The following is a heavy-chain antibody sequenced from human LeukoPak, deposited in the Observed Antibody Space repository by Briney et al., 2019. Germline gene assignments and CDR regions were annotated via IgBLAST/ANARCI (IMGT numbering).Heavy chain of an antibody. CDR2: INTNTGNP. D-gene: IGHD4-17*01. Sequence: GASVNVSCKASGYTFTSYAMNWVRQAAGQGLEGMGWINTNTGNPTYAQGFTGRFVFSLDTSVSTAYLQISSLKAEDTAVYYCARELVYGDYSDYYYGMDVWGQGTTVTVSS. V-gene: IGHV7-4-1*02. CDR1: GYTFTSYA. CDR3: ARELVYGDYSDYYYGMDV. J-gene: IGHJ6*02.